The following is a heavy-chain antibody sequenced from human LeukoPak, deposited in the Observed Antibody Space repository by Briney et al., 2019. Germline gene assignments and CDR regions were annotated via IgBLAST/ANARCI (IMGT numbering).Heavy chain of an antibody. CDR3: ARSPAYCGGDCPTGGAFDI. Sequence: SETLSLTCTVSGGSISSNTHFWGWIRQPPGKGLEWIGTIYYSGSSYYNPSLKSRVTISVDTSKNHFSLKLSSVTAADTALYYCARSPAYCGGDCPTGGAFDIWGQGTMVTVSS. D-gene: IGHD2-21*02. CDR2: IYYSGSS. CDR1: GGSISSNTHF. V-gene: IGHV4-39*02. J-gene: IGHJ3*02.